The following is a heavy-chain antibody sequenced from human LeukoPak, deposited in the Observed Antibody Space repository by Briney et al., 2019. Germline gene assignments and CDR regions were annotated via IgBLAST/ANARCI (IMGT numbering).Heavy chain of an antibody. J-gene: IGHJ4*02. CDR3: ARDNNSGSYYRKSGFDY. V-gene: IGHV4-39*07. D-gene: IGHD1-26*01. Sequence: SETLSLTCTVSGGSISSSSYYWGWIRQPPGKGLEWIGSIYYSGSTYYNPSLKSRVTISVDTSKNQFSLKLSSVTAADTAVYYCARDNNSGSYYRKSGFDYWGQGTLVTVSS. CDR1: GGSISSSSYY. CDR2: IYYSGST.